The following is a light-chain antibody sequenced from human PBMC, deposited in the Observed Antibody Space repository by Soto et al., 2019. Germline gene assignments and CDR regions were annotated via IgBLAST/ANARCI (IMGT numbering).Light chain of an antibody. CDR3: KLRTNWSWT. Sequence: EIVMTQSPATLSVSPGERATLSCRASQSVSSKLGWYQQKPGQAPRLLIYGASARAPDIPARFSGSGSGTEFSVSITRMRSEDFAVYHRKLRTNWSWTFAHGTKGDI. CDR2: GAS. J-gene: IGKJ1*01. V-gene: IGKV3-15*01. CDR1: QSVSSK.